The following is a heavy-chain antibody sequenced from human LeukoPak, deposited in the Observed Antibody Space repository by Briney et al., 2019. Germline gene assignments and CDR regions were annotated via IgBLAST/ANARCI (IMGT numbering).Heavy chain of an antibody. D-gene: IGHD6-19*01. V-gene: IGHV3-74*01. J-gene: IGHJ6*03. CDR3: VRDAPRSGWDHYYYYYMDV. Sequence: GGSLRLSCAASGFTFSTYWMHWVRQGPGKGLVWVSRINSDGTSTSYADSVKGRFTISRDNAKNTLYLQMNSLRAEDTAVYYCVRDAPRSGWDHYYYYYMDVWGKGTTVTISS. CDR1: GFTFSTYW. CDR2: INSDGTST.